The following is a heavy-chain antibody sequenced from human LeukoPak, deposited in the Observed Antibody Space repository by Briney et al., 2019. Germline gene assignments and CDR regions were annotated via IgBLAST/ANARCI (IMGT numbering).Heavy chain of an antibody. CDR2: MNPNSGNT. CDR3: ARGLIAARTAGAY. V-gene: IGHV1-8*01. Sequence: SVKVSCKASGYTFTSYDLNWVRQATGQGLEWMGWMNPNSGNTGYAQKFQGRVTMTRNTSISTAYMELSSLRSEDTAVYYCARGLIAARTAGAYWGQGTLVTVSS. D-gene: IGHD6-6*01. CDR1: GYTFTSYD. J-gene: IGHJ4*02.